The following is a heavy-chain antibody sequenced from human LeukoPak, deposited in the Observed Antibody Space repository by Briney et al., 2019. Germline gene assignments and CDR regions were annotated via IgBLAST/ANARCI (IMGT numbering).Heavy chain of an antibody. V-gene: IGHV4-61*03. D-gene: IGHD3-10*01. CDR3: ARDRPGSYWYFDL. Sequence: SETLSLTCTVSGGSVSSRSYYWSWIRQPPGKGLEWVGHIYYLGSTNYNPSLKSRVTISIDTSKNYFSLKLNSVIAADTAVYYCARDRPGSYWYFDLWGRGTLVTVSS. J-gene: IGHJ2*01. CDR2: IYYLGST. CDR1: GGSVSSRSYY.